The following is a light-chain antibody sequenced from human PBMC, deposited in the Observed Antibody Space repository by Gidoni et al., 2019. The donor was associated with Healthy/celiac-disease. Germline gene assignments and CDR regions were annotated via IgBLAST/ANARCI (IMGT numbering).Light chain of an antibody. CDR2: DAS. J-gene: IGKJ1*01. CDR1: QSVSSN. V-gene: IGKV3-15*01. CDR3: HQYNNWPPWT. Sequence: EIVMTQSPATLSVSPGERATLSCRASQSVSSNLAWYQQKPGQAPRLLIHDASTRATGIPARFSGSGSGTEFTLTISSLQSEDFAIYYCHQYNNWPPWTFGQGTKVEIK.